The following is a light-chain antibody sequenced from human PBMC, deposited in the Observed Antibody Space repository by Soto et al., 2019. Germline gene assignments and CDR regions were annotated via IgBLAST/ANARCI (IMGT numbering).Light chain of an antibody. V-gene: IGKV3-20*01. Sequence: EIVLTQSPGTLSLSPGERATLSCRASQTVNSVYLAWYQQRPGQAPRLLIYGASIRAAGIPDRFSGSGSGTDFTLSISRLEPEDFAVYHCHHFGRSAIFTFGPGTTVDIK. CDR3: HHFGRSAIFT. J-gene: IGKJ3*01. CDR2: GAS. CDR1: QTVNSVY.